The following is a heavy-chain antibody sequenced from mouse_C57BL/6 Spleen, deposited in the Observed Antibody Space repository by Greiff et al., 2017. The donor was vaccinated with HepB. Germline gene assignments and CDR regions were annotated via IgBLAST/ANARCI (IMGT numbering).Heavy chain of an antibody. D-gene: IGHD2-2*01. Sequence: EVQLQQSGPELVKPGASVKMSCKASGYTFTDYNMHWVKQSHGKSLEWIGYINPNNGGTSYNQKFKGKATLTVNKSSSTAYMELRRLTSEDSAVYYCASSYYGYDGYYYAMDSWGQGTSVTVSS. CDR1: GYTFTDYN. V-gene: IGHV1-22*01. CDR2: INPNNGGT. CDR3: ASSYYGYDGYYYAMDS. J-gene: IGHJ4*01.